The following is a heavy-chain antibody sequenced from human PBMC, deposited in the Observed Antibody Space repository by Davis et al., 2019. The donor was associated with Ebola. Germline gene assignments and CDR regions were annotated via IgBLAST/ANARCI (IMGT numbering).Heavy chain of an antibody. CDR1: GYTFAAYY. CDR2: INPNFGGT. Sequence: AASVKVSCKASGYTFAAYYIHWVRQAPGQGFEWVGRINPNFGGTIYAQKFQGRVTMTIDTSISTAYMELDRLKSDDTAVYYCARGHTYGRWDDRFDPWGQGTLVTVSS. V-gene: IGHV1-2*06. D-gene: IGHD5-18*01. J-gene: IGHJ5*02. CDR3: ARGHTYGRWDDRFDP.